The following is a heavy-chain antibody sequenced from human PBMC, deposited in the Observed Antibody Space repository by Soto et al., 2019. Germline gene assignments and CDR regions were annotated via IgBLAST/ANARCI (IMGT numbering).Heavy chain of an antibody. D-gene: IGHD3-16*01. CDR2: ISSSTSHT. V-gene: IGHV3-11*05. Sequence: PAGSLRLSCAVSGFTFSDYYMTWIRQAPGKGLERVSYISSSTSHTNYADSVKGRFPISRDNAKNSLFLQMNSLRAEDTAVYFCTKETAPFWGNVTIEYWGQGTLVTVSS. CDR1: GFTFSDYY. CDR3: TKETAPFWGNVTIEY. J-gene: IGHJ4*02.